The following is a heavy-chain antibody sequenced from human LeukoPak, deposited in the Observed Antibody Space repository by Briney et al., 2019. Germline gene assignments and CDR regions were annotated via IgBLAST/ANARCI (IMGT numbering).Heavy chain of an antibody. CDR3: AITDFTQPFDH. CDR1: GFTFSSYA. D-gene: IGHD3-3*01. J-gene: IGHJ4*02. CDR2: ISYDGSNK. Sequence: GSLRLSCAASGFTFSSYAMHWVRQAPGKGLEWVAVISYDGSNKYYADSVRGRFTISRDNSKNTLFLQMNSLRADDTAVYYCAITDFTQPFDHWGQGTLVTVSS. V-gene: IGHV3-30*04.